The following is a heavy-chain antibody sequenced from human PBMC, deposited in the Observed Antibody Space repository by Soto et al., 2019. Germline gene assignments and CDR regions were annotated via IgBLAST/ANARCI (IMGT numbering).Heavy chain of an antibody. CDR2: ISYTGNT. V-gene: IGHV4-39*01. D-gene: IGHD6-13*01. CDR3: ARFSWYDGDSITNYYMDF. J-gene: IGHJ6*03. Sequence: LPESGPGLVKPSETLSLTCSVFGDSISSRSYYWAWIRRPPGMGLEWIASISYTGNTYYNPSLTSRAAISGDTSKNQFSLKLSFVTAADTAVYYCARFSWYDGDSITNYYMDFWGHGATVTVSS. CDR1: GDSISSRSYY.